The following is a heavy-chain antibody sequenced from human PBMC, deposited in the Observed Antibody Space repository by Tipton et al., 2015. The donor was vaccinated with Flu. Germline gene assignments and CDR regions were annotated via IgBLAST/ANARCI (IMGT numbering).Heavy chain of an antibody. V-gene: IGHV4-4*07. CDR3: ARGAGGPATAYDC. J-gene: IGHJ4*02. CDR1: GGSISTYY. D-gene: IGHD1-1*01. Sequence: TLSLTCTVSGGSISTYYWSWIRQPAGKGLEWIGRIYTGGSTNYNPSLKSRVTTSVDTSKNQFSLRLSSVTAADTAVYYCARGAGGPATAYDCWGQGTLVTVSS. CDR2: IYTGGST.